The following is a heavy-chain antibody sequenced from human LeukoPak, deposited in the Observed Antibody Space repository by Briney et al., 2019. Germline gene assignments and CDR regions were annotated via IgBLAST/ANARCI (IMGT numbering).Heavy chain of an antibody. J-gene: IGHJ3*02. V-gene: IGHV4-61*02. CDR1: GGSISSGSYY. CDR2: IYTSGST. CDR3: ARAPFRGQWLVQGI. Sequence: SETLSLTCTVSGGSISSGSYYWSWIRQPAGKGLEWIGRIYTSGSTNYNPSLKSRVTISVDTSKNQFSLKLSSVTAADTAVYYCARAPFRGQWLVQGIWGQGTMVTVSS. D-gene: IGHD6-19*01.